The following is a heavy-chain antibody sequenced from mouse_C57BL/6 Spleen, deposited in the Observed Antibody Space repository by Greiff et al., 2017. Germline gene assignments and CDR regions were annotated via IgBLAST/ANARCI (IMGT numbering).Heavy chain of an antibody. V-gene: IGHV1-50*01. J-gene: IGHJ4*01. CDR1: GYTFTSYW. CDR2: IDPSDSNT. CDR3: AITFYDGYAMDY. D-gene: IGHD2-3*01. Sequence: QVQLQQPGAELVKPGASVKLSCTASGYTFTSYWMQWVKQRPGQGLEWIGEIDPSDSNTNYNQKFKGKATLTVDTSSSTAYMQLSSLTSEDSAVYYCAITFYDGYAMDYWGQGTSVTVSS.